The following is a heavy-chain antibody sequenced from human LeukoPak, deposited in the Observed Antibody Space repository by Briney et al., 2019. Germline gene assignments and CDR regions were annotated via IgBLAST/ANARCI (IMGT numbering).Heavy chain of an antibody. Sequence: GGSLRLSCAASGFTFSNYAMNWVRQAPGKGLEWVSDISGSGRSIYYGDSFQGRFTISRDNSKNTVYLQMNSLRAEDTAIYYCAKGVRPYGDYFAYWGQGTLVTVSS. D-gene: IGHD3-10*01. CDR1: GFTFSNYA. J-gene: IGHJ4*02. CDR2: ISGSGRSI. CDR3: AKGVRPYGDYFAY. V-gene: IGHV3-23*01.